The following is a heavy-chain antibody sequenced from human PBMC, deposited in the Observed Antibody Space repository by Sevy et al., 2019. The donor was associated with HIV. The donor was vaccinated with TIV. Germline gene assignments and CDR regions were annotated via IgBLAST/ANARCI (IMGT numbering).Heavy chain of an antibody. CDR2: IISSGSTI. V-gene: IGHV3-11*01. CDR1: GFTFSDYY. D-gene: IGHD3-22*01. Sequence: GGSLRLSCAASGFTFSDYYMSWIRQAPGKGLEWVSYIISSGSTIYYADSVKGRFTISRDNAKNALYLQMNSLRAEDTAVYYCARAPNRSGDYSVFFSDYWGQGTLVTVSS. CDR3: ARAPNRSGDYSVFFSDY. J-gene: IGHJ4*01.